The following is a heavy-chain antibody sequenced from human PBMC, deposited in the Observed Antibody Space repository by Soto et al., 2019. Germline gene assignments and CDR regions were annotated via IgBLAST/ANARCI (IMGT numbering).Heavy chain of an antibody. CDR3: ARERAPEWLRYLDY. V-gene: IGHV4-4*07. CDR1: GGSISSNY. Sequence: PSLTCSVSGGSISSNYWSWIRLPAGKGLEWIGRIYYNGNTNYNPSLKSRVTMSVDTSKNQFSLNLSSVTAADTAMYYCARERAPEWLRYLDYWGLGTLVTVSS. CDR2: IYYNGNT. J-gene: IGHJ4*01. D-gene: IGHD5-12*01.